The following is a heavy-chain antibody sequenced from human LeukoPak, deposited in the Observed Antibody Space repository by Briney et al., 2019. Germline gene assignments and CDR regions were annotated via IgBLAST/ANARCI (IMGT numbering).Heavy chain of an antibody. CDR3: ARGRRYSGDDY. J-gene: IGHJ4*02. V-gene: IGHV4-34*01. CDR1: GGSFSGYY. CDR2: INHSGST. Sequence: SETLSLTCAVYGGSFSGYYWSWIRQTPGKGLEWIGEINHSGSTNYNPSLKSQVTISVDTSKNQFSLKLSSVTAADTAVYYCARGRRYSGDDYWGQGTLVTVSS. D-gene: IGHD1-26*01.